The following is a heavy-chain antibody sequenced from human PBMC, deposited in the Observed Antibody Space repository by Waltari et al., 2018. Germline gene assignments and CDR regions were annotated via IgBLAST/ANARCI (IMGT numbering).Heavy chain of an antibody. D-gene: IGHD2-15*01. V-gene: IGHV4-4*02. Sequence: QLQLQQSGPGLVKPSESLSLTCAVSGDSMSNTDWCSCVRQSPGKGLVWIGQVHRSGSTNYNPSLASRVTMSISTSNNQFSLKVRSPTAAYTAMYNCARDRGRGRYLDSWGQGTLGTVSP. CDR2: VHRSGST. CDR3: ARDRGRGRYLDS. CDR1: GDSMSNTDW. J-gene: IGHJ4*02.